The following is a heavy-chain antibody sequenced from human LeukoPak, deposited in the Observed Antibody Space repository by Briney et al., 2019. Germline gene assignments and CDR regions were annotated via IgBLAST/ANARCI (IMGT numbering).Heavy chain of an antibody. CDR3: ARGYYGSGSSDY. CDR1: GYTFTSYD. Sequence: ASVKVSCKASGYTFTSYDINWVRQATGQGLEWMGWMNPNSGNTGYAQKFQGRVTMTRNTSISTAYMELSSLRSEDTAVYYCARGYYGSGSSDYWGQGTLVTVSS. CDR2: MNPNSGNT. D-gene: IGHD3-10*01. V-gene: IGHV1-8*01. J-gene: IGHJ4*02.